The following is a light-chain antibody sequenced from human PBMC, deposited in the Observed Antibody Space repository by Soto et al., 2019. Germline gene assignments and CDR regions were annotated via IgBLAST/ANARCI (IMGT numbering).Light chain of an antibody. CDR1: QSISTF. CDR3: QQSYSTPIT. CDR2: PPS. J-gene: IGKJ5*01. V-gene: IGKV1-39*01. Sequence: DIQMTQSPSSLSASVGDRVTITCRASQSISTFLNWYQQKPGRAPKLLIYPPSTLQSGVPSRFSGSGSGTDFTLTISSLQPEDFATYFCQQSYSTPITCGQGTRLEIK.